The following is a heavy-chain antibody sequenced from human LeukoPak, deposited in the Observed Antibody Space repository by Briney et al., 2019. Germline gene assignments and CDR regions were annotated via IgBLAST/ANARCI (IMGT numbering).Heavy chain of an antibody. Sequence: GGSLRLSCAASGFTFSSYAMHWVRQAPGKGLEWVAVISYDGSNKYYADSVKGRFTISRDNSKNTLYLQMNSLRAEDTAVYYRATMPTYYYGSGSYQADAFDIWGQGTMVTVSS. V-gene: IGHV3-30-3*01. CDR3: ATMPTYYYGSGSYQADAFDI. CDR2: ISYDGSNK. J-gene: IGHJ3*02. CDR1: GFTFSSYA. D-gene: IGHD3-10*01.